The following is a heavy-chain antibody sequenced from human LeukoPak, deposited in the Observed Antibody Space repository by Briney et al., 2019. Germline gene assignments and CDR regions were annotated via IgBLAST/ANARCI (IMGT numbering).Heavy chain of an antibody. CDR2: IYYSGST. D-gene: IGHD4-17*01. J-gene: IGHJ3*02. CDR1: GFTFSSYA. CDR3: ARKATTGPTKAAFDI. V-gene: IGHV4-59*12. Sequence: PGGSLRLSCAASGFTFSSYAMSWIRQPPGKGLEWIGYIYYSGSTNYNPSLKSRVTISVDTSKNQFSLKLSSVTAVDTAVYYCARKATTGPTKAAFDIWGQGTMVTVSS.